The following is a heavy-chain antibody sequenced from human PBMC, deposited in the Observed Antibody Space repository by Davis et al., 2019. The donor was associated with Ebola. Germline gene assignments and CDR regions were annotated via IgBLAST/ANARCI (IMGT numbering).Heavy chain of an antibody. CDR3: ARGRYSNYYYYYYGMDV. D-gene: IGHD4-11*01. CDR2: INHSGST. Sequence: MPSETLSLTCAVYGGSFSGYYWSWIRQPPGKGLEWIGEINHSGSTNYNPSLKSRVTISVDTSKNQFSLKLSSVTAADTAVYYCARGRYSNYYYYYYGMDVWGQGTTVTVSS. CDR1: GGSFSGYY. V-gene: IGHV4-34*01. J-gene: IGHJ6*02.